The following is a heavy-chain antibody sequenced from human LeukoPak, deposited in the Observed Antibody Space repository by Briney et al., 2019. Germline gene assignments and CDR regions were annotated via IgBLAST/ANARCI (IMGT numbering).Heavy chain of an antibody. CDR3: ARSGRGTYYYFDL. D-gene: IGHD5-12*01. V-gene: IGHV1-24*01. CDR2: FDPEDGET. J-gene: IGHJ4*02. CDR1: GYTLTELS. Sequence: ASVKVSCKVSGYTLTELSMHWVRPAPGKGLEWMGGFDPEDGETIYAQKLQGRVSMTADTATSTAYMELRSLTSDDTAMYYCARSGRGTYYYFDLWGQGTLVTVSS.